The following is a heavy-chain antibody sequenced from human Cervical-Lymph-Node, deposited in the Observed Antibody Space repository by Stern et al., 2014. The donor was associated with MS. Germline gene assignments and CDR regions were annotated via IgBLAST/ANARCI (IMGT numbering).Heavy chain of an antibody. CDR3: ARGEKGYYDFWSGYSDFDY. Sequence: QLQLQESGPGLVKPSETLSLTCTVSGGSISSSSYYWGWIRQPPGKGLEWIGSIYFSGSTYYNPSLKSRVTISVDTSKNQFSLKLSSVTAADTAVYYCARGEKGYYDFWSGYSDFDYWGQGTLVTVSS. CDR1: GGSISSSSYY. J-gene: IGHJ4*02. V-gene: IGHV4-39*01. D-gene: IGHD3-3*01. CDR2: IYFSGST.